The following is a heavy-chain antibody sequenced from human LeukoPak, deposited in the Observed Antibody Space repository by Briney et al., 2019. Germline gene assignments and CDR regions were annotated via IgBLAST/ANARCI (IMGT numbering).Heavy chain of an antibody. V-gene: IGHV4-61*02. CDR3: ARTFLGYCSSTSCLEDY. D-gene: IGHD2-2*01. CDR2: IYTSGST. CDR1: GGSISSGSYY. Sequence: SETLSLTCTVSGGSISSGSYYWSWIRQPAGKGLEWIGRIYTSGSTNYNPSLKSQVTISVDTSKNQFSLKLSSVTAADTAVYYCARTFLGYCSSTSCLEDYWGQGTLVTVSS. J-gene: IGHJ4*02.